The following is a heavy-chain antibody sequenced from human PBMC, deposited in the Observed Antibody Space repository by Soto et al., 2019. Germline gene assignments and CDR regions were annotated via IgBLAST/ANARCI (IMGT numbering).Heavy chain of an antibody. V-gene: IGHV1-8*01. CDR1: GYTFTSYD. D-gene: IGHD1-26*01. Sequence: ASVKVSCKASGYTFTSYDINWVRQATGQGLEWMGWMNPNSGNTGYAQKFQGTVTMTRNTSISTAYMELSSLRSEDTAVYYCARRSAEVGYYYYYYYMDVWGKGTTVTVSS. J-gene: IGHJ6*03. CDR2: MNPNSGNT. CDR3: ARRSAEVGYYYYYYYMDV.